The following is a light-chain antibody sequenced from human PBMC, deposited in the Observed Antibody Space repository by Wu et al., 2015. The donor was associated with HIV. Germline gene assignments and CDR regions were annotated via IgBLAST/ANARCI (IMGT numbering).Light chain of an antibody. J-gene: IGKJ1*01. CDR2: DAS. CDR1: QSVSSY. Sequence: EIVLTQSPATLSLSPGERATLSCRASQSVSSYLAWYQQKPGQAPRLLIYDASNRATGIPDRFSGSGSGTDFTLTISRLEPEDFAVYHCQQYGSSLWTFGQGTKVEMK. CDR3: QQYGSSLWT. V-gene: IGKV3-20*01.